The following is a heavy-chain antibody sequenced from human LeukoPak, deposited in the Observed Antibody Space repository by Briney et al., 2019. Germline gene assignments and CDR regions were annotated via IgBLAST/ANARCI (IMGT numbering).Heavy chain of an antibody. CDR3: ARERGIAAAGTI. CDR1: GGSISSGDYY. J-gene: IGHJ3*02. V-gene: IGHV4-61*08. CDR2: IYTSGST. Sequence: SETLSLTCTVSGGSISSGDYYWSWIRQPPGKGLEWIGYIYTSGSTNYNPSLKSRVTISVDTSKNQFSLKLSSVTAADTAVYYCARERGIAAAGTIWGQGAMVTVSS. D-gene: IGHD6-13*01.